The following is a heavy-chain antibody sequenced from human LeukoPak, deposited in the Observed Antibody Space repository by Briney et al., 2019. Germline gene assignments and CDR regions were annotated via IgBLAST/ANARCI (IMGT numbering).Heavy chain of an antibody. CDR3: GDHLQWGGDYYVDY. V-gene: IGHV3-33*01. J-gene: IGHJ4*02. D-gene: IGHD2-21*02. Sequence: GGSLRLSCAASGFTFSSYGMHWVRQAPGKGLEWVAVIWNAGTNTYYADSVKGRFTISRDNSKNTLYLQMNSLRAEDTAVYYCGDHLQWGGDYYVDYWGQGTLVTVSS. CDR2: IWNAGTNT. CDR1: GFTFSSYG.